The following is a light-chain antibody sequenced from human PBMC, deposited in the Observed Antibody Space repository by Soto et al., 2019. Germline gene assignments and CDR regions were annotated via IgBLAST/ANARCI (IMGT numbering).Light chain of an antibody. V-gene: IGKV1-5*01. J-gene: IGKJ1*01. CDR2: DAT. CDR3: QQYNSYPGT. Sequence: DIQMTQSPSTLSASVGDSVTITCRASQTITNWLAWYQQRQEKAPKXLIYDATRLESGVPLRFSGSGSGTELTITISSLQPDDVVTYYCQQYNSYPGTFGQGTKVDIK. CDR1: QTITNW.